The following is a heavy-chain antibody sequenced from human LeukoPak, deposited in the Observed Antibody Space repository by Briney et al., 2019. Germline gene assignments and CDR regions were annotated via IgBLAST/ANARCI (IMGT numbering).Heavy chain of an antibody. J-gene: IGHJ4*02. CDR3: ARDKVAGNPTLTVY. CDR2: IGTAGDT. V-gene: IGHV3-13*01. D-gene: IGHD6-19*01. CDR1: VFTFSSYD. Sequence: GGSLSLSCAASVFTFSSYDMHWVRQATGKGVEWVSAIGTAGDTYYPDSVKGRFTISRENAKNSLYLQMNSLRAGDTAVYYCARDKVAGNPTLTVYWGQGTLVTVSS.